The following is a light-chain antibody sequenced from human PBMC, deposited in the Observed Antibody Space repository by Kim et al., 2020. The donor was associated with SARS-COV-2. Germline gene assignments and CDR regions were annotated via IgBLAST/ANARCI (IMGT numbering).Light chain of an antibody. CDR1: QSVGPN. J-gene: IGKJ1*01. CDR3: LQYNKWPRT. CDR2: GAS. Sequence: EIVMTQSPATLSVSPGETATLSCRASQSVGPNLGWYQHKLGQAPRVLISGASARATGIPDRFSGGGSGTDFTLTVSSLQSEDFAVYYCLQYNKWPRTFGQGTKVDIK. V-gene: IGKV3-15*01.